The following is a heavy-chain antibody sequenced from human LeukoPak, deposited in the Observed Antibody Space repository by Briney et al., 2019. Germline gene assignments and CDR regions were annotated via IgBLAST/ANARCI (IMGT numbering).Heavy chain of an antibody. CDR3: VRGVGVSRFNYFDP. CDR1: GYTFTSYY. D-gene: IGHD6-13*01. CDR2: IWYDASNK. V-gene: IGHV3-33*01. J-gene: IGHJ5*02. Sequence: SCKASGYTFTSYYMHWVRQAPGKGLEWVAVIWYDASNKYYADSVKGRFTISRDNSKNTLFLQMNSLRDDDTAVYYCVRGVGVSRFNYFDPWGQGTLVIVSS.